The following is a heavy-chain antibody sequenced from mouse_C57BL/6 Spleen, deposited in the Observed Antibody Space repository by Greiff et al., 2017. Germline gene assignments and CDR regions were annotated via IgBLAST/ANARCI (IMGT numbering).Heavy chain of an antibody. D-gene: IGHD3-2*02. V-gene: IGHV6-6*01. CDR3: TRLDSSGYCAMDY. Sequence: EVKLMESGGGLVQPGGSMKLSCAASGFTFSDAWMDWVRQSPEKGLEWVAEIRNKANNHATYYAESVKGRFTISRDDSKSSVYLQMNSLRAEDTGIYYCTRLDSSGYCAMDYWGQGTSVTVSS. CDR2: IRNKANNHAT. CDR1: GFTFSDAW. J-gene: IGHJ4*01.